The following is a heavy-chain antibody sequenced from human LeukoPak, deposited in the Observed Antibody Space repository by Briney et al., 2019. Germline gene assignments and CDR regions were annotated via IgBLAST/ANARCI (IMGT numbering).Heavy chain of an antibody. V-gene: IGHV3-23*01. CDR2: ISNNGGYT. CDR3: AKEGAVTGSMWFDH. CDR1: GFTFSSSA. D-gene: IGHD6-19*01. Sequence: GGSLRLSCAASGFTFSSSAMSWVRQAPGKGLEWVSAISNNGGYTYYADSVKGRFTISRDNSKNTLYVQMNSLRAEDTAVYYCAKEGAVTGSMWFDHWGQGTLVTVSS. J-gene: IGHJ5*02.